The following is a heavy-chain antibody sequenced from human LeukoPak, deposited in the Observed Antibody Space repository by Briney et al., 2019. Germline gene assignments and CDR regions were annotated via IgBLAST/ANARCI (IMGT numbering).Heavy chain of an antibody. CDR3: ARGPGGRRGYYPLEDSYYYYYMDV. D-gene: IGHD3-22*01. CDR2: ISAYNGNT. V-gene: IGHV1-18*01. Sequence: ASVKVSCKASGYTFTSYGISRVRQAPGQGLEWMGWISAYNGNTNYAQKLQGRVTMTTDTSTSTAYMELRSLRSDDTAVYYCARGPGGRRGYYPLEDSYYYYYMDVWGKGTTVTVSS. CDR1: GYTFTSYG. J-gene: IGHJ6*03.